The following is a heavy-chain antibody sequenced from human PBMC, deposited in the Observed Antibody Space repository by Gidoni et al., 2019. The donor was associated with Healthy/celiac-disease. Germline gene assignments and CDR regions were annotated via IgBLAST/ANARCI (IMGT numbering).Heavy chain of an antibody. D-gene: IGHD2-2*01. CDR2: IYYSGST. V-gene: IGHV4-39*01. Sequence: QLQLQESGPGLVKPSETLSLTCTVSGGSISSSSYYWGWIRQPPGKGLEWVGSIYYSGSTYYNPSLKSRVTISVDTSKNQFSLKLSSVTAADTAVYYCARHLNQLLENWGQGTLVTVSS. J-gene: IGHJ4*02. CDR1: GGSISSSSYY. CDR3: ARHLNQLLEN.